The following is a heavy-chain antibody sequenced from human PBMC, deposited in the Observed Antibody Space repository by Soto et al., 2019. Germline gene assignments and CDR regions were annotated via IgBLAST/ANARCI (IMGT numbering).Heavy chain of an antibody. CDR3: ASITMVRGASLFDY. V-gene: IGHV4-4*02. Sequence: SETLSLTCAVSGGSISSSNWWSWVRQPPGKGLEWIGEIYHSGSTNYNPSLKSRVTISVDKSKNQFSLKLSSVTAADTAVYYCASITMVRGASLFDYWGQGTLVTVSS. D-gene: IGHD3-10*01. CDR2: IYHSGST. CDR1: GGSISSSNW. J-gene: IGHJ4*02.